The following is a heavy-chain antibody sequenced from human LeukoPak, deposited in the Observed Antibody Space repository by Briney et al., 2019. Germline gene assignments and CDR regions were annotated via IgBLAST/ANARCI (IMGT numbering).Heavy chain of an antibody. CDR3: ARHARPGNWNHLYWYFDL. Sequence: PSETLSLTCTVSGGSISSYYWSWIRQPPGKGLEWIGYIYTSGSTNYNPSLKSRVTISVDTSKNQFSLKLSSVTAADTAVYYCARHARPGNWNHLYWYFDLWGRGTLVTVSS. CDR2: IYTSGST. CDR1: GGSISSYY. V-gene: IGHV4-4*09. D-gene: IGHD1-14*01. J-gene: IGHJ2*01.